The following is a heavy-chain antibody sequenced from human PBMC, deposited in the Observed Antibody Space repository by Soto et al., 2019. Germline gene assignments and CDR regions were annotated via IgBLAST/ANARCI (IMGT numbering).Heavy chain of an antibody. CDR3: ARIIDYGDNNWFDP. Sequence: ASVKVSCKASGYTFTGYYMHWMRQAPGQGLEWMGWINPNSGETDYAQNFQGWVTMTRDMSISTAYMELSRLRSDDTAVYYCARIIDYGDNNWFDPWGQGTLVTVSS. D-gene: IGHD4-17*01. J-gene: IGHJ5*02. V-gene: IGHV1-2*04. CDR2: INPNSGET. CDR1: GYTFTGYY.